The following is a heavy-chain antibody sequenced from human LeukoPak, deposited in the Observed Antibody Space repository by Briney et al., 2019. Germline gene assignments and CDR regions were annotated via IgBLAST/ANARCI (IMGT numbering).Heavy chain of an antibody. V-gene: IGHV3-21*01. D-gene: IGHD3-16*01. J-gene: IGHJ4*02. CDR2: ITGSSSYI. CDR1: GFTFSSYS. Sequence: GSLRLSCAASGFTFSSYSMNWVRQAPGKGLEWVSSITGSSSYIYYADSLKGRFTISRGNAKNSLFLQMNSLRAEDTAVYYCTRALSYPYFFDYWGQGTLVTVSS. CDR3: TRALSYPYFFDY.